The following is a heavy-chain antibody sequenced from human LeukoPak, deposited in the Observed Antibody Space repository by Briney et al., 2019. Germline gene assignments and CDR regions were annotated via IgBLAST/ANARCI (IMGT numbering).Heavy chain of an antibody. CDR2: MNPNTDKT. D-gene: IGHD6-13*01. CDR1: GNSFTSSD. Sequence: GASVKVSCKASGNSFTSSDINWVRQATGQGLEWMVWMNPNTDKTGYARNFQGRVTMTKNISISTAYMEVSSLTYEDAAIYYCARGRPGLASAGIYDFWGQGTLITVSS. CDR3: ARGRPGLASAGIYDF. J-gene: IGHJ4*02. V-gene: IGHV1-8*01.